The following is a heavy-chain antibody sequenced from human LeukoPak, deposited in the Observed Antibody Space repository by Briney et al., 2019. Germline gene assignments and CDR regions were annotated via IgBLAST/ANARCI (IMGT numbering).Heavy chain of an antibody. CDR2: INKEGNRK. Sequence: PGGSLRPSCPASGFTFTNSWMTWVRQPPGGGLEWVANINKEGNRKYYVDSVKGRFAISRDNANNSMLLQMTSLRAEDASVYFCARDAGWGYYDLWGQGTPVTVSS. J-gene: IGHJ1*01. V-gene: IGHV3-7*01. CDR3: ARDAGWGYYDL. D-gene: IGHD3-22*01. CDR1: GFTFTNSW.